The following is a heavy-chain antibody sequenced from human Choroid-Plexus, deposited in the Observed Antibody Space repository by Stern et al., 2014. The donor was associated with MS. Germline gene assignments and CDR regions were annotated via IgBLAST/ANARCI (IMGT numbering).Heavy chain of an antibody. CDR3: AKDRQYLTYFFDH. Sequence: QMQLVQSGGGVAQPGRPLRLSCVASGFTFGSCAMHWVRQAPGTGLEWVAVVSYDGSNKYYAGSVKGRFTISRDNSQNTLYMQMSSLRPEDTAVYYCAKDRQYLTYFFDHWGQGSLVTVSS. V-gene: IGHV3-30*18. J-gene: IGHJ5*02. CDR1: GFTFGSCA. D-gene: IGHD2/OR15-2a*01. CDR2: VSYDGSNK.